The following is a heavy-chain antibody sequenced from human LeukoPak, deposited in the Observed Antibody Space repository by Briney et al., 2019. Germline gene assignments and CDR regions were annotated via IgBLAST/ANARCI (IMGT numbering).Heavy chain of an antibody. V-gene: IGHV1-3*01. Sequence: ASVKVSCKASGYTFTSYAMHWVRQAPGQRLEWMGWINAGNGNTKYSQKFQGRVTITRDTSASTAYMELSSLRSEDTAVYYCASGYKVVPAARAYYTWGQGTLVTVSS. CDR3: ASGYKVVPAARAYYT. J-gene: IGHJ5*02. D-gene: IGHD2-2*01. CDR1: GYTFTSYA. CDR2: INAGNGNT.